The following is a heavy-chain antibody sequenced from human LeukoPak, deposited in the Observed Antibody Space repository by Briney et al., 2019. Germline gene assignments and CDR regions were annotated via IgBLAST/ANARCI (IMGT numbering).Heavy chain of an antibody. CDR3: VREAGYCASVCLKSNWFDP. D-gene: IGHD2-21*02. Sequence: GGSLRLSCAASGFPFSNHAMSWVRQPPGKGLEWVSAISNGNAYYADSVRGRFTISRDDSKNMVYLQMNSLRVEDTARYYCVREAGYCASVCLKSNWFDPWGQGTLVTVSS. J-gene: IGHJ5*02. CDR2: ISNGNA. V-gene: IGHV3-23*01. CDR1: GFPFSNHA.